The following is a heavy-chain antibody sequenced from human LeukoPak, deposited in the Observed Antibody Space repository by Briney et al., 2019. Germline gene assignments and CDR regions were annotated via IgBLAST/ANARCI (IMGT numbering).Heavy chain of an antibody. D-gene: IGHD5-12*01. Sequence: GGSLRLSCAASGFTVSGNYMSWVRQAPGKGLEWVSVIYSGGSTNYADSVKGRFTSSRDNPKNTLYLQMIGLRVEDTAVYYCAKDLQTWPRFPDYWGRGTLVTVSS. CDR3: AKDLQTWPRFPDY. CDR2: IYSGGST. CDR1: GFTVSGNY. J-gene: IGHJ4*02. V-gene: IGHV3-53*01.